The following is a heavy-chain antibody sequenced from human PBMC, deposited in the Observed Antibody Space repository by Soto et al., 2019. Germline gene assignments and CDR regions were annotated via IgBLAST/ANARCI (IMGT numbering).Heavy chain of an antibody. D-gene: IGHD3-16*01. J-gene: IGHJ6*02. Sequence: SETLSLTCTFSCGSIISYYWSWIRQPAGKGLEWIGRIYTSGSTNYNPSLKSRVTMSVDTSKNQFSLKLSSVTAADTAVYYCAREGLGARSYYYYGMDVWGQGTTVTVSS. CDR2: IYTSGST. V-gene: IGHV4-4*07. CDR3: AREGLGARSYYYYGMDV. CDR1: CGSIISYY.